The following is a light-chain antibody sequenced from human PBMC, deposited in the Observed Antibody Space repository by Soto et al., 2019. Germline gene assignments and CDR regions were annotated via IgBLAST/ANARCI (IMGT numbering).Light chain of an antibody. V-gene: IGLV2-14*03. CDR3: SSYTSSSWV. CDR2: DVS. Sequence: QSALTQPAPVSGSPGQSITISCTGTSSDVGAYNYVSWYQHHPGKAPKLMIYDVSNRPSGVSNRFSGSKSGNTASLTISGLQAEDEADYYCSSYTSSSWVFGGGTKLTVL. J-gene: IGLJ3*02. CDR1: SSDVGAYNY.